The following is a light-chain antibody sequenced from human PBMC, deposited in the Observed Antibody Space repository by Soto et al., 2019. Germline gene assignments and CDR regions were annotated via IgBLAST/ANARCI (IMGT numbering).Light chain of an antibody. CDR2: GTS. CDR3: QQYGSSPET. CDR1: ESISSSD. V-gene: IGKV3-20*01. Sequence: ELVLTQPPGTVSLSPGEMATLSCRASESISSSDVAWYQQKPGQAPGLLIYGTSSRATGIPERFSGSGSGTDFTLTISRLEPEDFAVYYCQQYGSSPETFGQGTEVEI. J-gene: IGKJ1*01.